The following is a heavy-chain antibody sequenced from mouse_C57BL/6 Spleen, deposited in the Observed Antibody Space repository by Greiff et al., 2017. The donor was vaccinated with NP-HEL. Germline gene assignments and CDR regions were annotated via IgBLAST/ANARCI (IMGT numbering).Heavy chain of an antibody. CDR3: ARDPIYDYGY. V-gene: IGHV3-6*01. D-gene: IGHD2-4*01. CDR2: ISYDGSN. CDR1: GYSITSGYY. Sequence: EVQRVESGPGLVKPSQSLSLTCSVTGYSITSGYYWNWIRQFPGNKLEWMGYISYDGSNNYNPSLKNRISITRDTSKNQFFLKLNSVTTEDTATYYCARDPIYDYGYWGQGTLVTVSA. J-gene: IGHJ3*01.